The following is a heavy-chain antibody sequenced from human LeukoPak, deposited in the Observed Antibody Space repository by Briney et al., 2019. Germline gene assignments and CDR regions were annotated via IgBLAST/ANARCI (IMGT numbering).Heavy chain of an antibody. D-gene: IGHD3-16*02. V-gene: IGHV3-23*01. J-gene: IGHJ3*02. Sequence: PGGSLRLSCAASGFTFSSYAMSWVRQAPGNGLEWVSAISGSGGSTYYADSVKGRFTISRDNSKNTLYLQMNSLRAEDTAVYYCAKDLTITFGGVIVEGAFDIWGQGTMVTVSS. CDR3: AKDLTITFGGVIVEGAFDI. CDR2: ISGSGGST. CDR1: GFTFSSYA.